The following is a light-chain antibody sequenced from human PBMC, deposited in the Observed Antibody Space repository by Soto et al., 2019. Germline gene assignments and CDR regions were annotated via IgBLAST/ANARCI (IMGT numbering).Light chain of an antibody. CDR3: QQYNVNPWT. CDR2: QAS. V-gene: IGKV1-5*03. Sequence: DIQITQSPSTLSASVGDRVTTTCRASQSINSWLAWYQQKPGKAPNLLIYQASSLESGVPSRFSGSGSGTEFTLTISSLQPDDLATYYCQQYNVNPWTFGQGTKVDI. J-gene: IGKJ1*01. CDR1: QSINSW.